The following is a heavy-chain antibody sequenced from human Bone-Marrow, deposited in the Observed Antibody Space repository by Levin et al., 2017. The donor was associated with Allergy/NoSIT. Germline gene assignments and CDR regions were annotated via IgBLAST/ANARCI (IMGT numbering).Heavy chain of an antibody. CDR3: AKEKGLEDYTFHRLIDY. J-gene: IGHJ4*02. CDR2: ISFNGGNE. V-gene: IGHV3-30*18. D-gene: IGHD4-11*01. Sequence: PGGSLRLSCAASGFTFSNYGMVWVRQAPGKGLEWVTLISFNGGNEYYAESVKGRFTISRDNSKNALYLQMNSLRPEDTAMYYCAKEKGLEDYTFHRLIDYWGQGTLVNVSS. CDR1: GFTFSNYG.